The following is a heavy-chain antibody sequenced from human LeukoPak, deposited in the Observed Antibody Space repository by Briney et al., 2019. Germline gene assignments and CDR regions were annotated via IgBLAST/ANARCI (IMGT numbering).Heavy chain of an antibody. CDR2: VYSSGSA. CDR3: ARHGTYCKIGSCYWVDTPMVDS. CDR1: GFAASSSY. D-gene: IGHD2-15*01. V-gene: IGHV3-66*04. Sequence: PRGCLGLSCPTSGFAASSSYMSWVRRAPGEGLEWVSIVYSSGSAYYTNSVKGRFTLSRDISKNTLYLEMNRLRVEDTAVYYCARHGTYCKIGSCYWVDTPMVDSWGQGVLVTVSS. J-gene: IGHJ4*02.